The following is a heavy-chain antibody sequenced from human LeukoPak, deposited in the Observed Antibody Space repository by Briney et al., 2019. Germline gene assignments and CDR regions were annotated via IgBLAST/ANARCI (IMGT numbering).Heavy chain of an antibody. CDR3: AREPEGFGFIDY. Sequence: PSQTLSLTCAVSGGSISSGFYSWSWIRQPPGKGLEWIGYFYDSGNTYYNPSLKSRVTISVDTSKNQFSLKLSSVTAADTAVYYCAREPEGFGFIDYWGQGTLVTVSS. CDR1: GGSISSGFYS. D-gene: IGHD1-14*01. CDR2: FYDSGNT. V-gene: IGHV4-30-2*01. J-gene: IGHJ4*02.